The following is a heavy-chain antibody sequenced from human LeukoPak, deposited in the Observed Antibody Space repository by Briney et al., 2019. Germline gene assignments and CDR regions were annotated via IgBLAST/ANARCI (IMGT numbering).Heavy chain of an antibody. D-gene: IGHD6-13*01. CDR3: GRLAHNAWYAIDY. J-gene: IGHJ4*02. CDR2: ILPDGSQE. Sequence: GGSLRLSCVASDFTFSFYWMTWVRQAPGKGLEWVANILPDGSQEYYVDSVKGRFTISRDNPKNSLYLQINSLRAEDTAVYYCGRLAHNAWYAIDYWGQGTLVTVSS. CDR1: DFTFSFYW. V-gene: IGHV3-7*01.